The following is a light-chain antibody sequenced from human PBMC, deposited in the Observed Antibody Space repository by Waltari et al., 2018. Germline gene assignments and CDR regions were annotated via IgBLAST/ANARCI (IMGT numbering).Light chain of an antibody. Sequence: QSVLTQPPSASGTPGQRVTISCGGSRPNAETDNVYWYQQLPGTTPKLLIYNDDQRPSGVPDRFSGSKSGTSASLAISGLRSEDDADYYCAAWDASLGGYLFGTGTKVTVL. CDR2: NDD. CDR3: AAWDASLGGYL. J-gene: IGLJ1*01. V-gene: IGLV1-47*02. CDR1: RPNAETDN.